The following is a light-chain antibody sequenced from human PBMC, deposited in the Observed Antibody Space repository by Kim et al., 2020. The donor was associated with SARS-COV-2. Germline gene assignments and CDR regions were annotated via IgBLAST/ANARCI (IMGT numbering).Light chain of an antibody. J-gene: IGKJ2*01. CDR1: QSVSRNF. Sequence: LSPGETATPSCTARQSVSRNFVAWYQQKPGPAPRLLICGASSGATGIPERFSGSGSRTVFTLTISRVESEVFAVYYCQQYGNSPDTFGQGTKLEI. V-gene: IGKV3-20*01. CDR3: QQYGNSPDT. CDR2: GAS.